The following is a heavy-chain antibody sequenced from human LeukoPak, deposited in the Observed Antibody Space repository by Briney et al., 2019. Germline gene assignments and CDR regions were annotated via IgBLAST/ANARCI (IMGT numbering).Heavy chain of an antibody. D-gene: IGHD3-10*01. CDR3: ARSKLAGSGKLFLH. V-gene: IGHV4-34*01. CDR1: VGSFSGFY. Sequence: TSETLSLTCAVKVGSFSGFYWGWISLTHGKGLEWIGEIDHSGNTNYNPSLQSRVTISLDTSKKQFSLNLSSVTAAETGVYYCARSKLAGSGKLFLHWGQGTTVTVSS. CDR2: IDHSGNT. J-gene: IGHJ1*01.